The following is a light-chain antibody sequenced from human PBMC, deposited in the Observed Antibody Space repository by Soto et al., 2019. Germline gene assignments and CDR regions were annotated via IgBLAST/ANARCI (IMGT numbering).Light chain of an antibody. Sequence: QSVLTQPPSASGTPGQRVTISCSGGASNIGRNTVTWYQDLPGTAPKLLISSDNKRPSGVPDRFSGAKSGTSASLAISGLQSEDEADYYCAVWDDSLNGPVFGGGTKLTVL. J-gene: IGLJ3*02. CDR2: SDN. V-gene: IGLV1-44*01. CDR1: ASNIGRNT. CDR3: AVWDDSLNGPV.